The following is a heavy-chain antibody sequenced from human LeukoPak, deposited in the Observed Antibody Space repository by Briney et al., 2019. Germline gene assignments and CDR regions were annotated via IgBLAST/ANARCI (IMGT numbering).Heavy chain of an antibody. CDR1: GGSISSYY. D-gene: IGHD2-2*01. CDR3: AILRYCSSTSCYSDWYFDL. Sequence: PSETLSLTCTVSGGSISSYYWSWIRQPPGKGLEWIGCIYYSGSTNYNPSLKSRVTISVDTSKNQFSLKLSSVTAADTAVYYCAILRYCSSTSCYSDWYFDLWGRGTLVTVSS. V-gene: IGHV4-59*01. J-gene: IGHJ2*01. CDR2: IYYSGST.